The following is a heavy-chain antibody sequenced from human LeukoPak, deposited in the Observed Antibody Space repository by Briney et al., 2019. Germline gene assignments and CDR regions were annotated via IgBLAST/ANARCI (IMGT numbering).Heavy chain of an antibody. Sequence: KPGGSLRLSCAASGFTFSSYSMNWVRQAPGKGLEWVSSISSSSSYIYYADSVKGRFTISRDNAKNSLYLQMNSLRAEDTAVYYCARDVDSWXXXRSXXXHWXQGTLVTVSS. D-gene: IGHD3-9*01. CDR3: ARDVDSWXXXRSXXXH. V-gene: IGHV3-21*01. CDR1: GFTFSSYS. CDR2: ISSSSSYI. J-gene: IGHJ4*02.